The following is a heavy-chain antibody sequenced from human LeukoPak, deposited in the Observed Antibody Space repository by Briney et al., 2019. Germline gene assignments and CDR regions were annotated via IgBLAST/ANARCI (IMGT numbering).Heavy chain of an antibody. Sequence: GGSLRLSCTASGFTFSNYWMSWVRQAPGKGLAWVANIRQDGTEKYYVDSVMGRFTISRDNAKNSLYLEMNSLRDEDTAVYYCARRAAMVTYYYYYYMDVWGKGTTVTVSS. D-gene: IGHD5-18*01. V-gene: IGHV3-7*01. J-gene: IGHJ6*03. CDR1: GFTFSNYW. CDR2: IRQDGTEK. CDR3: ARRAAMVTYYYYYYMDV.